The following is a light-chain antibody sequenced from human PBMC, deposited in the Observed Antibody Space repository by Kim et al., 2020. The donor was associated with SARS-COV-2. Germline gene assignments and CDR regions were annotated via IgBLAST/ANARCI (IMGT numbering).Light chain of an antibody. CDR1: QSFGTN. Sequence: EIVMTQSPATLSVSPGERATLSCRASQSFGTNLAWYQQKRGQAPRLLLYGTSIRATGIPARFSGSGSGTECTLTISSLQSEDFAVYYCQQYNNWPLPCTFRQG. J-gene: IGKJ2*02. V-gene: IGKV3-15*01. CDR2: GTS. CDR3: QQYNNWPLPCT.